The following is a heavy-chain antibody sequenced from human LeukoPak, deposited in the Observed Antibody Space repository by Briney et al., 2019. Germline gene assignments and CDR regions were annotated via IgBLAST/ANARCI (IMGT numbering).Heavy chain of an antibody. D-gene: IGHD6-19*01. J-gene: IGHJ4*02. CDR1: GYTFTSYD. Sequence: EASVKVSCKASGYTFTSYDINWVRQATGQGLEWMGWMNPNSGNTGYAQKFQGRVTITRSTSISTAYMELSSLRPEDTAVYYCARVAGSIDYWDQGTLVTVSS. CDR2: MNPNSGNT. V-gene: IGHV1-8*03. CDR3: ARVAGSIDY.